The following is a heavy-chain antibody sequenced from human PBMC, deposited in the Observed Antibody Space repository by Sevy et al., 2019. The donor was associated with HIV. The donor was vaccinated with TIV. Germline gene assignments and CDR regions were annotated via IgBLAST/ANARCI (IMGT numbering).Heavy chain of an antibody. D-gene: IGHD2-15*01. Sequence: ASVKVSCKASGFTFTSSAVQWVRQARGQRLEWIGWIVVGSGNTNYAQKFQERVTITRDMSTSTAYMELSSLRSEDTAVYYCAADLGYCSGGSCPGGGDYWGQGTLVTVSS. CDR3: AADLGYCSGGSCPGGGDY. CDR2: IVVGSGNT. J-gene: IGHJ4*02. V-gene: IGHV1-58*01. CDR1: GFTFTSSA.